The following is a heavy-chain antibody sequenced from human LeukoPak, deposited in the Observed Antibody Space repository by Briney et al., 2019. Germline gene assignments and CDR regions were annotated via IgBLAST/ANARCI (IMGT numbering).Heavy chain of an antibody. CDR1: GDSINYLF. J-gene: IGHJ4*02. D-gene: IGHD6-13*01. V-gene: IGHV4-59*11. Sequence: SETLSLTCTVSGDSINYLFWSWIRQPAGKGLEWIGYIYYSGSTNYNPSLKSRVTISVDTSKNQFSLKLSSVTAADTAVYYCARARGIAAAGLDYWGQGTLVTVSS. CDR3: ARARGIAAAGLDY. CDR2: IYYSGST.